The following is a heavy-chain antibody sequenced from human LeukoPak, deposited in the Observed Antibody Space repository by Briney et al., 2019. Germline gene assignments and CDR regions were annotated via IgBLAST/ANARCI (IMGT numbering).Heavy chain of an antibody. Sequence: GGSLRLSCAASGFTFEDYGMSWVRQAPGKGLEWVSGINWNGGSTGYADSVKGRFTISRDNAKNSLYLQMNSLRAEDTALYYCARGHYGDSYDYWGQGTLVTVSS. D-gene: IGHD4-17*01. CDR1: GFTFEDYG. CDR2: INWNGGST. J-gene: IGHJ4*02. V-gene: IGHV3-20*04. CDR3: ARGHYGDSYDY.